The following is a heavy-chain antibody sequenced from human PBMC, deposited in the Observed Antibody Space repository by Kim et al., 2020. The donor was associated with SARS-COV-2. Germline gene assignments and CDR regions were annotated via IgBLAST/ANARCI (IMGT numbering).Heavy chain of an antibody. CDR2: TYYRSKWSS. Sequence: SQTLSLTCVISGDSLSSNTVAWSWIRQSPSSGLEWLGRTYYRSKWSSDYAVSVKSRIIINADPSKNQFSLHLNSVTPDDTATYYCVRYSGWYYFDYLGQG. D-gene: IGHD6-19*01. CDR3: VRYSGWYYFDY. J-gene: IGHJ4*02. V-gene: IGHV6-1*01. CDR1: GDSLSSNTVA.